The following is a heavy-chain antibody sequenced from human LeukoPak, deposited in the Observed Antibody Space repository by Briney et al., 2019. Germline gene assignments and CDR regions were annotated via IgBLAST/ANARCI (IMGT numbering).Heavy chain of an antibody. Sequence: GGSLRLSCAASGFTFSSYWMSWVRQAPGKGLEWVANIKQDGSEKYYVDFVKGRFTISRGNAKNSLYLQMNSLRAEDTAVYYCARSYPRSGWYRFDYWGQGTLVTVSS. J-gene: IGHJ4*02. D-gene: IGHD6-19*01. CDR3: ARSYPRSGWYRFDY. V-gene: IGHV3-7*01. CDR2: IKQDGSEK. CDR1: GFTFSSYW.